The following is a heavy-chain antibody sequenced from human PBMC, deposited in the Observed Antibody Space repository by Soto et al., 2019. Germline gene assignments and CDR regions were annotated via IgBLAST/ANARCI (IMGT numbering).Heavy chain of an antibody. V-gene: IGHV3-15*01. Sequence: GGSLRLSCAASGFTFSNAWMSWVRQAPGKGLEWVGRIKSKTDGGTTDYAAPVKGRFTISRDDSKNTLYLQMNSLKTEATAVYYCTVLRYFDWPDYYGMDVWGQGTTVTVSS. CDR3: TVLRYFDWPDYYGMDV. CDR2: IKSKTDGGTT. J-gene: IGHJ6*02. CDR1: GFTFSNAW. D-gene: IGHD3-9*01.